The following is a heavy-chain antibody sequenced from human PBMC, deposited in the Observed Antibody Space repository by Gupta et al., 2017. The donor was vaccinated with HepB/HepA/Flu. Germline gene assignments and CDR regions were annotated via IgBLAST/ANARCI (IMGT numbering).Heavy chain of an antibody. Sequence: EVQIVESGGGLVQPGGSMRLSCAVSGFSFSDFWMNWVRQAPGKGLEWVANINRDGSEKHYVDSVKGRFTISRDNAKQSTYLQMDSLRVEDTAVYYCFTSRDWGQGRLVTVSS. V-gene: IGHV3-7*01. CDR1: GFSFSDFW. CDR2: INRDGSEK. CDR3: FTSRD. D-gene: IGHD2/OR15-2a*01. J-gene: IGHJ4*02.